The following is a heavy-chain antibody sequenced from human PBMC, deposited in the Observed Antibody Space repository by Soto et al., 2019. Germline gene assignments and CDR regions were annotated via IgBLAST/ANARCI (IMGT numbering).Heavy chain of an antibody. CDR3: AHRSARGDYGYYMDV. CDR1: GFSLNTSGVG. D-gene: IGHD4-17*01. J-gene: IGHJ6*03. CDR2: IYWDDDK. V-gene: IGHV2-5*02. Sequence: QITLKESGPTLVKPTQTLTLTCTFSGFSLNTSGVGVGWIRQPPGKALEWLALIYWDDDKRYSPSLKSRLTITKDTSKNQGFLTMTNMDPVDTATYYCAHRSARGDYGYYMDVWGKGTTVTVSS.